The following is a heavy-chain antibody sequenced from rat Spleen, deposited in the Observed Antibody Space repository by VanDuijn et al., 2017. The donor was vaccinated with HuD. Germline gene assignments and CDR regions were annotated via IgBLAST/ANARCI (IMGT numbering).Heavy chain of an antibody. J-gene: IGHJ1*01. CDR3: SRIITYWYFDF. V-gene: IGHV5-27*01. CDR2: ISAGGDST. Sequence: EVQLVESGGGLVQPGRSLKLSCAASGFTFSNYYMAWVRQAPTKGLEWVAYISAGGDSTYCRDSVKGRFTVSRDNAKDTLYLRMNSLRSEDTATYYCSRIITYWYFDFWGPGTMVTVSS. D-gene: IGHD1-10*01. CDR1: GFTFSNYY.